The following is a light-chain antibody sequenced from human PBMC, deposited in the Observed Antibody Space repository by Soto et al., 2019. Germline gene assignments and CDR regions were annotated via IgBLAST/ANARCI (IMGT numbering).Light chain of an antibody. J-gene: IGKJ3*01. V-gene: IGKV1-27*01. CDR2: AAS. CDR1: QGIYNY. Sequence: DTQMTQSPSSLSASVGDRVTITCRASQGIYNYLAWYQQKPGKVPKILIYAASSLVSGVPSRFSGSGSGTDFSLTISRLPPEDVETYYHQKFNSAPFTFGPGTKVDIK. CDR3: QKFNSAPFT.